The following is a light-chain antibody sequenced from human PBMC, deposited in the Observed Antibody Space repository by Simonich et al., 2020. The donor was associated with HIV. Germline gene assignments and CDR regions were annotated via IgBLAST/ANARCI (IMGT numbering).Light chain of an antibody. CDR1: QGVSNS. J-gene: IGKJ4*01. Sequence: DIQITQSPSSLSASVGDRDTITCRASQGVSNSLAWYQQKPGKAPKLLIYDASNLETGVPSRFIGSGSGTDFTFTISSLQPEDIATYYCQQYDNLPFGGGTKVEIK. CDR2: DAS. CDR3: QQYDNLP. V-gene: IGKV1-33*01.